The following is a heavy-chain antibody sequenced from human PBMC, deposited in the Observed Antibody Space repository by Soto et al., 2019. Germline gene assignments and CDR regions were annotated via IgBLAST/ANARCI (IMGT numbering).Heavy chain of an antibody. CDR1: GGTFSSYA. CDR3: ARSPVVRGFAFYGMDV. CDR2: IVPIVDTA. J-gene: IGHJ6*02. Sequence: SVRVSCKTSGGTFSSYAISWVRQAPGQGLEWMGGIVPIVDTATYAQKFQGRVTITADESTSTAYMELSRLRSDDTAVYYCARSPVVRGFAFYGMDVWGQGTTVTVSS. V-gene: IGHV1-69*13. D-gene: IGHD2-15*01.